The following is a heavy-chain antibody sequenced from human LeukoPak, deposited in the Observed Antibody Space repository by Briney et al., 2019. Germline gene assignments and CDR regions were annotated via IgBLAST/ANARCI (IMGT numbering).Heavy chain of an antibody. D-gene: IGHD3-9*01. Sequence: PGASLRLSCAASGFTFSSYAMSWVRQGPGKGLEWVSAISGSGGSTYYADSVKGRFTISRDNSKNTLYLQMNSLRAEDTAVYYCAKISAYDILTGDFDYWGQGTLVTVSS. CDR3: AKISAYDILTGDFDY. CDR2: ISGSGGST. J-gene: IGHJ4*02. CDR1: GFTFSSYA. V-gene: IGHV3-23*01.